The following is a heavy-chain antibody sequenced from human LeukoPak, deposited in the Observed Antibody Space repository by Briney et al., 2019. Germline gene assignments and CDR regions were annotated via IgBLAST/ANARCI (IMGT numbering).Heavy chain of an antibody. Sequence: SETLSLTCTVSGGSISSGGYYWSWIRQPPGKGLEWIGYIYHSGSTYYNPSLKSRVTISVDTSKNQFSLKLSSVTAADTAVYYCAATYCSSTSCSYMDVWGKGTTVTVSS. CDR3: AATYCSSTSCSYMDV. CDR1: GGSISSGGYY. D-gene: IGHD2-2*01. J-gene: IGHJ6*03. V-gene: IGHV4-30-2*01. CDR2: IYHSGST.